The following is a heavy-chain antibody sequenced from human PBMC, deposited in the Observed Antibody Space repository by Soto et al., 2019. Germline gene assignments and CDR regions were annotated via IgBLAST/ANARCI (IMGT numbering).Heavy chain of an antibody. V-gene: IGHV1-18*04. CDR3: ARVIVGATSPGYYYYGMDG. CDR1: GFTFTSSG. D-gene: IGHD1-26*01. Sequence: ASEKVSCMASGFTFTSSGITLVRQPPLQGLEWMGWISAYNGNTNYAQKFQGRVTITADESTSTAYMELSSLRSEDTAVYYCARVIVGATSPGYYYYGMDGWGQGTTVTVSS. CDR2: ISAYNGNT. J-gene: IGHJ6*02.